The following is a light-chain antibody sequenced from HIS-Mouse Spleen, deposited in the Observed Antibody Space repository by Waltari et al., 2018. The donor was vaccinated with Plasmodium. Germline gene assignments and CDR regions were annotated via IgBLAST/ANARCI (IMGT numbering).Light chain of an antibody. CDR1: SSDVGGYNY. J-gene: IGLJ2*01. V-gene: IGLV2-14*03. Sequence: QSALTQPASVSGSPGQSITISCTGTSSDVGGYNYVSWYQQHPGKAPKLMTYDVRNRPPGVSNRFAGSKACNTASLTISGRQAEDEADYYCSSYTSSSTLVFGGGTKLTVL. CDR2: DVR. CDR3: SSYTSSSTLV.